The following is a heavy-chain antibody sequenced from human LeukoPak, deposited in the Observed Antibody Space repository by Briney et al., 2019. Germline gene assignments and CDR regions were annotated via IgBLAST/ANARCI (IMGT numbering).Heavy chain of an antibody. CDR1: GFTLGSYS. D-gene: IGHD3-22*01. CDR2: ISSSSSYI. CDR3: ARDRYDRSGYYDY. Sequence: PGGSLRLSCAASGFTLGSYSMNWVRQAPGKGLEWVSSISSSSSYIHYTDSVKGRFTISRDNTKKSLYLQMNSLRAEDTALYYCARDRYDRSGYYDYWGQGTLVTVSS. V-gene: IGHV3-21*01. J-gene: IGHJ4*02.